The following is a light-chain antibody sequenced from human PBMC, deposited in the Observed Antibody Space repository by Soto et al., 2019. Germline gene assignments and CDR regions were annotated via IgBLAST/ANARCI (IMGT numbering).Light chain of an antibody. V-gene: IGKV1-33*01. Sequence: DIQMTQSPSSLSASVGDRVTFTCQASQDISNYLNWYQQKAGMAPKLLISAASHLQSGVPSRFSAGGSGTDFTFTINSLQAEDIGTYYCQQYDDSPPWTFGEGTKVDIK. CDR1: QDISNY. J-gene: IGKJ1*01. CDR3: QQYDDSPPWT. CDR2: AAS.